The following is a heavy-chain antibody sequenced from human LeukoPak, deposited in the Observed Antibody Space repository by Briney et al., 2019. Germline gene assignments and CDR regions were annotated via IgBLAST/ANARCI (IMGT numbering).Heavy chain of an antibody. V-gene: IGHV1-2*02. CDR2: INPNSGGT. CDR3: ARSFLSRYCTNGVCWFDY. J-gene: IGHJ4*02. Sequence: ASVKVSCXASGYTFTGYYMHWVRQAPGQGLEWMGWINPNSGGTNYAQKFQGRVTITRDTSISTAYMELSRLRSDDTAVYYCARSFLSRYCTNGVCWFDYWGQGTLVTVSS. D-gene: IGHD2-8*01. CDR1: GYTFTGYY.